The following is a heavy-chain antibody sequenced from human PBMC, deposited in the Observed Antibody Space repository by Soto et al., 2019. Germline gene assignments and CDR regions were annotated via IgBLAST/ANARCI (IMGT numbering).Heavy chain of an antibody. V-gene: IGHV1-18*04. CDR3: ARDGVDIVLMVYAADFDY. CDR2: ISAYNGNT. D-gene: IGHD2-8*01. Sequence: ASVKVSCKASGYTFTSYGMSWVRQAPGQGLEGMGWISAYNGNTNYAQKLQGRVTMTTDTSTSTAYMELRSLRDDDTAVYYCARDGVDIVLMVYAADFDYWGQGSLITSSS. J-gene: IGHJ4*02. CDR1: GYTFTSYG.